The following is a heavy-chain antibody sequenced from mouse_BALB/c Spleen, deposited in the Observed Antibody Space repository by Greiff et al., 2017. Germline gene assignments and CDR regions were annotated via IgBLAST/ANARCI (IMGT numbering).Heavy chain of an antibody. CDR3: ARQGGYYWYFDV. J-gene: IGHJ1*01. V-gene: IGHV5-12-1*01. D-gene: IGHD1-1*02. CDR1: GFAFSSYD. Sequence: DVHLVESGGGLVKPGGSLKLSCAASGFAFSSYDMSWVRQTPEKRLEWVAYISSGGGSTYYPDTVKGRFTISRDNAKNTLYLQMSSLKSEDTAMYYCARQGGYYWYFDVWGAGTTVTVSS. CDR2: ISSGGGST.